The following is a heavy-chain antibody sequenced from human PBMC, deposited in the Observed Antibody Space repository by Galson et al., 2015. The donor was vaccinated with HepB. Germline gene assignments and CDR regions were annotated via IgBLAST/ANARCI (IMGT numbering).Heavy chain of an antibody. CDR3: AKGSHYDFWSGYWETVDAFDI. CDR1: GFTFSSYG. CDR2: ISYDGSNK. J-gene: IGHJ3*02. Sequence: SLRLSCAASGFTFSSYGVHWVRQAPGKGLEWVAVISYDGSNKYYADSVKGRFTISRDNSKNTLYLQMNSLRAEDTAVYYCAKGSHYDFWSGYWETVDAFDIWGQGTMVTVSS. D-gene: IGHD3-3*01. V-gene: IGHV3-30*18.